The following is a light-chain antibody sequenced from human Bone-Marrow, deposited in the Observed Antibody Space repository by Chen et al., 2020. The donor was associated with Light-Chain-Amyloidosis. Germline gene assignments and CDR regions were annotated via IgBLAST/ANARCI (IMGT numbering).Light chain of an antibody. V-gene: IGLV2-14*01. CDR1: SGDVGAYNY. CDR2: AVS. CDR3: SSFTSSSSYV. J-gene: IGLJ1*01. Sequence: QSALTQPASVSGSPGQSITISCTGTSGDVGAYNYVSWYQQHPGKAPKVMIYAVSNRPSGVSNLFSGSKSGNTASLTISGLQAEDGADYYCSSFTSSSSYVFGPGTKVTVL.